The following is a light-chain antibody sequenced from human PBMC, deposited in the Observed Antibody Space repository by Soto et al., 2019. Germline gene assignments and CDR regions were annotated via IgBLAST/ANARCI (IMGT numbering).Light chain of an antibody. Sequence: DIQMTQSPSSLSASVGDRVTITCRASQTISNYVNWYQQELGEAPKLLIHAASSLQGGVPSRFSGSGSGTDFTLTISSLQPEDFASYYCQQTYVLPLTFGGGTKVEI. CDR2: AAS. V-gene: IGKV1-39*01. J-gene: IGKJ4*01. CDR1: QTISNY. CDR3: QQTYVLPLT.